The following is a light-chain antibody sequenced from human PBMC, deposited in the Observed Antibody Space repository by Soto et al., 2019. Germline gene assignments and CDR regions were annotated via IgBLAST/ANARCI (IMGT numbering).Light chain of an antibody. V-gene: IGKV1-39*01. CDR3: QQTYHPPLT. J-gene: IGKJ1*01. Sequence: DIQLTQSPSSLSASVGDRVTISCRASQSISTYLAWYQQKPGQAPKLLIYGASNWESGVPSRFSGSGSGTHFTLTITSLQPEDFAVYYCQQTYHPPLTFGQGTKVDIK. CDR2: GAS. CDR1: QSISTY.